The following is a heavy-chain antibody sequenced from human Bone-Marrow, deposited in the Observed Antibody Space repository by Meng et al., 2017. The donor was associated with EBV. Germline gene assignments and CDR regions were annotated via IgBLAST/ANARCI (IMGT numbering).Heavy chain of an antibody. CDR3: ATFRPPTSIADNWFDP. D-gene: IGHD6-6*01. J-gene: IGHJ5*02. CDR1: GYTLTEIS. Sequence: QVQLVQSGAEVKKPGASVKVSCKVSGYTLTEISMHWVRQAPGKGLEWMGGFDPEDGETIYAQKFQGRVTMTEDTSTDTAYMELSSLRSEDTAVYYCATFRPPTSIADNWFDPWGQGTLVTVSS. V-gene: IGHV1-24*01. CDR2: FDPEDGET.